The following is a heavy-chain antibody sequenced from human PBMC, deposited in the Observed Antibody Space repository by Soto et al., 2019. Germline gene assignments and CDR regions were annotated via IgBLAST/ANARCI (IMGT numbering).Heavy chain of an antibody. CDR2: ISYDGSNK. CDR3: ARDQRRGWLQLLFDY. D-gene: IGHD5-12*01. J-gene: IGHJ4*02. Sequence: PGGSLRLSCAASGFTFRSYAIHWGRQAPGKGLEWVAVISYDGSNKYYADSVKGRFTISRDNSKNTLYLQMNSLRAEDTAVYYCARDQRRGWLQLLFDYWGQGTLVTVSS. V-gene: IGHV3-30-3*01. CDR1: GFTFRSYA.